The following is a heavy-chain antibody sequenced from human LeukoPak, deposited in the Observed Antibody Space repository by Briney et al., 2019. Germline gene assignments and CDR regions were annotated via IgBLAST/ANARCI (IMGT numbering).Heavy chain of an antibody. Sequence: PGGSLRLSCVASGFAFSTYQVNWVRQAPGKGLEWLSYISDSGSTIYYADSVKGRFTISRDNAKNSLYLQMNSLRAEDTAIYYCARAAGPETGKFDYWGQGTLVTVSS. CDR3: ARAAGPETGKFDY. D-gene: IGHD1-1*01. V-gene: IGHV3-48*03. J-gene: IGHJ4*02. CDR1: GFAFSTYQ. CDR2: ISDSGSTI.